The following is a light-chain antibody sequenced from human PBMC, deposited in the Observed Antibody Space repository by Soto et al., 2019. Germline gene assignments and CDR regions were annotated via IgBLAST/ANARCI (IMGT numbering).Light chain of an antibody. CDR3: HQRNK. CDR2: GAS. V-gene: IGKV3D-20*02. J-gene: IGKJ5*01. Sequence: ESVLTQSPGTLSLSPGERANISCRATQSISSRNLAWYQQKPGQPPRLLIFGASSRATGIPDRFSGSGSGTDFTLTISSLEPEDFAVYFCHQRNKFGQGTRLEIK. CDR1: QSISSRN.